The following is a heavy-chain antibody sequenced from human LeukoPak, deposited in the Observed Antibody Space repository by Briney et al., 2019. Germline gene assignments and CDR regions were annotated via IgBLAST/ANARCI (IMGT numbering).Heavy chain of an antibody. CDR2: IYYSGST. CDR3: ARPSGYSYGPPFDY. V-gene: IGHV4-39*01. CDR1: GGSISSSSYY. Sequence: PSETLSLTXTVSGGSISSSSYYWGWIRQPPGKGLEWIGSIYYSGSTYYNPSLKSRVTISVDTSKNQFSLKLSSVTAADTAVYYCARPSGYSYGPPFDYWGQGTLVTVSS. D-gene: IGHD5-18*01. J-gene: IGHJ4*02.